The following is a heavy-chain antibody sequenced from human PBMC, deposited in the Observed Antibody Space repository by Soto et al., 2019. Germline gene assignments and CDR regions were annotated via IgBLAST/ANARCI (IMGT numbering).Heavy chain of an antibody. Sequence: QVQLGESGGGLVKPGGSLRLSCAASGFPFSDSYMSWIRQAPGKGLEWVSYISSSDSIIYYSDSVKGRFIISRDNAKNSLYLQMNSLRAEATAVYYCARDLGYYDSSGYFDYWGQGTLVTVSS. CDR2: ISSSDSII. CDR3: ARDLGYYDSSGYFDY. D-gene: IGHD3-22*01. J-gene: IGHJ4*02. V-gene: IGHV3-11*01. CDR1: GFPFSDSY.